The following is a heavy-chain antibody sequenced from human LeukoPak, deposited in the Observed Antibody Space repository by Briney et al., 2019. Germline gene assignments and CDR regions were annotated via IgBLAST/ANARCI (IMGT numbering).Heavy chain of an antibody. D-gene: IGHD3-3*01. CDR1: GFTFSSYW. V-gene: IGHV3-7*01. CDR2: IKQDGSEK. J-gene: IGHJ3*02. Sequence: GGSLRLSCAASGFTFSSYWMSWVRQAPGKGLEWVANIKQDGSEKYYVDSVKGRFTISRDNAKNSLYLQMNSLRAEDTAVYYCARVGVYYDFWSGYRPGTFDIWGQGTMVTVSS. CDR3: ARVGVYYDFWSGYRPGTFDI.